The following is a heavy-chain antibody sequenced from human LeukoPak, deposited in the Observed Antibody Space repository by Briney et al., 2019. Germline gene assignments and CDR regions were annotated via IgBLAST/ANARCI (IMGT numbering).Heavy chain of an antibody. CDR3: AKGSSGSYYTIDAFDI. CDR1: GFTFSSYA. J-gene: IGHJ3*02. CDR2: ISGSGGST. Sequence: GGSLRLSCAASGFTFSSYAMSWVRQAPGKGLEWVSAISGSGGSTYYADSVKGRFTISRDNSKNTLYLQMNSLRAEDTAVYYCAKGSSGSYYTIDAFDIWGQGTMVTVSS. V-gene: IGHV3-23*01. D-gene: IGHD3-10*01.